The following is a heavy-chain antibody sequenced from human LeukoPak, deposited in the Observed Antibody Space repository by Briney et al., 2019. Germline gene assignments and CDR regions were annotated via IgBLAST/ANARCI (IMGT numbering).Heavy chain of an antibody. J-gene: IGHJ4*02. V-gene: IGHV1-18*04. CDR2: ISAYNGNT. Sequence: ASVKVSCKASGYTFTGYYMHWVRQAPGQGLEWMGWISAYNGNTNYAQKLQGRVTMTTDTSTSTAYMELRSLRSDDTAVYYCARDLLAYCGGDCYIFDYWGQGTLVTVSS. CDR3: ARDLLAYCGGDCYIFDY. D-gene: IGHD2-21*02. CDR1: GYTFTGYY.